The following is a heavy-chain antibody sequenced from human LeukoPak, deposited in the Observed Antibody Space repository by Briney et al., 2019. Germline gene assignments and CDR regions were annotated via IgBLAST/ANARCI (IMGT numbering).Heavy chain of an antibody. CDR3: ARYSGSYPHDAFEI. V-gene: IGHV4-34*01. CDR2: INHSGST. D-gene: IGHD1-26*01. Sequence: SETLSLTCAVYGGSFSGYYWSWIRQPPGKELEWIGEINHSGSTNYNPSLKSRVTISVDTSKNQFSLKLSSVTAADTAVYYCARYSGSYPHDAFEIWGQGTMVTVSS. CDR1: GGSFSGYY. J-gene: IGHJ3*02.